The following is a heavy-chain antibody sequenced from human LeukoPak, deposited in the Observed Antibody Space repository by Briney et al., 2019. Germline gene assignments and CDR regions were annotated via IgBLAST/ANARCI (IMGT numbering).Heavy chain of an antibody. CDR2: INPNSGGT. D-gene: IGHD6-19*01. V-gene: IGHV1-2*02. Sequence: ASVKVSCKASGYTFTGYYMHWVRQAPGQGLEWMGWINPNSGGTNYAQKFQGRVTMTRDTSISTAYLELRGLRSDDTAVYFCARRVADTHWHYFDSWGQGTLVTVSS. J-gene: IGHJ4*02. CDR3: ARRVADTHWHYFDS. CDR1: GYTFTGYY.